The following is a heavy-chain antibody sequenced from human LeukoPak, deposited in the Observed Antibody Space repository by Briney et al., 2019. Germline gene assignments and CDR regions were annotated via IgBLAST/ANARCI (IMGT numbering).Heavy chain of an antibody. CDR3: YSGPLDP. J-gene: IGHJ5*02. V-gene: IGHV3-20*04. D-gene: IGHD1-26*01. CDR2: INWNGGST. Sequence: GGSLRLSCAASGFTFGNYGMSWVRQAPGKGLEWVSGINWNGGSTGYADSVEGRFTISRDNAKNSQYLQMNSLKIEDTAMYYCYSGPLDPWGQGTLVTVSS. CDR1: GFTFGNYG.